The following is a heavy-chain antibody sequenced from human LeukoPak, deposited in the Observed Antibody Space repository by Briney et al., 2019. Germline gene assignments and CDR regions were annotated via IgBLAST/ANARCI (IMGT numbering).Heavy chain of an antibody. CDR1: GGSISISNYY. CDR3: ARDYSGHSQPLDY. J-gene: IGHJ4*02. CDR2: IYYSGST. V-gene: IGHV4-39*01. Sequence: PSETLSLTCTVSGGSISISNYYWGWIRRPPGKGLEWIGNIYYSGSTYYNPSLKSRVTISVDTSKNQFSLKLSSVTAADTAVYFCARDYSGHSQPLDYWGQGTLVTVSS. D-gene: IGHD4-23*01.